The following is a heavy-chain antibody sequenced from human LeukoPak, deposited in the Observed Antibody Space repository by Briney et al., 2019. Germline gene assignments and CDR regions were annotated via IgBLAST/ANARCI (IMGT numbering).Heavy chain of an antibody. J-gene: IGHJ3*02. CDR3: ARDLGDQLSDAFDI. V-gene: IGHV3-23*01. Sequence: GGSLRLSCAASGFTFSNYGMSWVRQAPRKELEWVSAISGSGGSTHYADSVKGRFTISRDNAKNSLYLQMNSLRAEDTALYYCARDLGDQLSDAFDIWGQGTMVTVSS. CDR2: ISGSGGST. CDR1: GFTFSNYG. D-gene: IGHD5-18*01.